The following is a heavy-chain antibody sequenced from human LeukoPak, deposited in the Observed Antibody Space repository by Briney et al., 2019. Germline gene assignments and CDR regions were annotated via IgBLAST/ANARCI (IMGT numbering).Heavy chain of an antibody. Sequence: SETLSLTCAVYGGSFSGYYWSWIRQPPVKGLEWIGEINHSGSTNYNPSLKSRVTISVDTSKNQFSLKPTSVTAADTAVYYCARVPTRAYFDYWGQGTLATVSS. CDR1: GGSFSGYY. D-gene: IGHD4-11*01. CDR3: ARVPTRAYFDY. V-gene: IGHV4-34*01. CDR2: INHSGST. J-gene: IGHJ4*02.